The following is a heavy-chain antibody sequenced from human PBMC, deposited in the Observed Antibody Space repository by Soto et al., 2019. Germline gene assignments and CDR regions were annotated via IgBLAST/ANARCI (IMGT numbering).Heavy chain of an antibody. Sequence: VQLLESGGGLVQPGGSLRLSCAASGFTFSSYAMSWVRQAPGKGLEWVSAISGSGGSTYYADSVKGRFTISRDNSKNTLYLQLNSLRAEDTAVYYCAKDLSDYDFWSGYYPFDYWGQGTLVTVSS. CDR1: GFTFSSYA. D-gene: IGHD3-3*01. CDR2: ISGSGGST. CDR3: AKDLSDYDFWSGYYPFDY. V-gene: IGHV3-23*01. J-gene: IGHJ4*02.